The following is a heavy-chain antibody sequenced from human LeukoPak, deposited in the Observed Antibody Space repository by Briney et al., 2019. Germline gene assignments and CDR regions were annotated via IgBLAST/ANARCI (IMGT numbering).Heavy chain of an antibody. CDR2: VSYDGSNK. V-gene: IGHV3-30-3*01. Sequence: ERSLRLSCAASGFTFSSYAMHWVRQAPGKGLEWVTVVSYDGSNKYYADSVKGRFTISRDNSKNTLYLQMNSLRAEDTAVYYCAREWELPLVFDYWGQGTLVTVSS. J-gene: IGHJ4*02. CDR3: AREWELPLVFDY. D-gene: IGHD1-26*01. CDR1: GFTFSSYA.